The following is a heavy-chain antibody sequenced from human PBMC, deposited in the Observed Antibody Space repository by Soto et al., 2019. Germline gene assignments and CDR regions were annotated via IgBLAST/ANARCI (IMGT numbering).Heavy chain of an antibody. CDR2: INPSGGST. Sequence: ASVKGSCKASGYTFTSYYMHWVRQAPGQGLECMGIINPSGGSTSYAQKFQGRVTMTRDTSTSAVYMELSSLRAEDTAVYYCARALLGGLPPSYWGQGTLVTVSS. V-gene: IGHV1-46*01. CDR1: GYTFTSYY. J-gene: IGHJ4*02. D-gene: IGHD2-2*01. CDR3: ARALLGGLPPSY.